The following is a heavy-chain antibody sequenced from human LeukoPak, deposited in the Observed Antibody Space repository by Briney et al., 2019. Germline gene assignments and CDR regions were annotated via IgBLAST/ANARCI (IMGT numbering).Heavy chain of an antibody. CDR2: INPSGGST. CDR3: AREYYDFWSGYLIGPDY. CDR1: GYTFTSYC. Sequence: ASVKVSCKASGYTFTSYCMHWVRQAPGQGLEWMGIINPSGGSTSYAQKFQGRVTMTRDTSTSTVYMELSSLRSEDTAVYYCAREYYDFWSGYLIGPDYWGQGTLVTVSS. J-gene: IGHJ4*02. V-gene: IGHV1-46*01. D-gene: IGHD3-3*01.